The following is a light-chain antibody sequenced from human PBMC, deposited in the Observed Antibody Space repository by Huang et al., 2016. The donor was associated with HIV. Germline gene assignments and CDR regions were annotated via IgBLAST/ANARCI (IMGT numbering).Light chain of an antibody. CDR3: QQSFNTPQT. Sequence: DIQLTQSPFSLSASVGDRVTITCRATQNTNNYLNWYQQKPGKAPKLLIYAASNLEGGVPSRFSGSGSGTDFTLTISSLQPEDFATYYCQQSFNTPQTFGQGTKVEIK. CDR2: AAS. V-gene: IGKV1-39*01. CDR1: QNTNNY. J-gene: IGKJ1*01.